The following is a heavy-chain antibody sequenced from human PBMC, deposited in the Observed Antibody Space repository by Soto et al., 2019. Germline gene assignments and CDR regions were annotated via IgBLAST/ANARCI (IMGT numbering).Heavy chain of an antibody. J-gene: IGHJ6*02. CDR3: ARDRWGIVGATQGFSRYYYGMDV. CDR2: IYHSGST. V-gene: IGHV4-4*02. Sequence: SETLSLTCAVSGGSISSSNWWSWVRQPPGKGLEWIGEIYHSGSTNYNPSLKSRVTISVDKSKNQFSLKLSSVTAADTAVYYCARDRWGIVGATQGFSRYYYGMDVWGQGTTVTVSS. D-gene: IGHD1-26*01. CDR1: GGSISSSNW.